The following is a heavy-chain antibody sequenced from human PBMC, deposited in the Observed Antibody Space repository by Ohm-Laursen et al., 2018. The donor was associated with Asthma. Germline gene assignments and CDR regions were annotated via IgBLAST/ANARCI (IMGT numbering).Heavy chain of an antibody. Sequence: SLRLSCAASGFTFGSYAMHWVRQAPGRGLEWVANINQDGSIWGYVDSVKGRFAISRDNAKNSLYLQMNSLRAEDTALYYCAKDMEPPQQQLVFDAFDIWGQGTMVTVSS. D-gene: IGHD6-13*01. V-gene: IGHV3-7*05. J-gene: IGHJ3*02. CDR2: INQDGSIW. CDR3: AKDMEPPQQQLVFDAFDI. CDR1: GFTFGSYA.